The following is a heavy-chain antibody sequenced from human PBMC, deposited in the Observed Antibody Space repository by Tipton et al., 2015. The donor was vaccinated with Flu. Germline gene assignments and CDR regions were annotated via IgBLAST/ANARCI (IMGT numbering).Heavy chain of an antibody. CDR1: GDSISSYY. V-gene: IGHV4-59*07. CDR2: FYYSGST. CDR3: ARLPLPLSYFDY. J-gene: IGHJ4*02. Sequence: TLSLTCTVSGDSISSYYWSWIRQPPGKGLEWIGYFYYSGSTIYNPSLKSRVTISLDTSKSQFSLKLSSVTAADTAVYYCARLPLPLSYFDYWGQGTLVTVSS.